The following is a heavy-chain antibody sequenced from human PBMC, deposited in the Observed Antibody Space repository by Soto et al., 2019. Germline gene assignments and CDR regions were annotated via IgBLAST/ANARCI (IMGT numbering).Heavy chain of an antibody. D-gene: IGHD3-10*01. CDR1: GYTFTDYY. V-gene: IGHV1-2*04. Sequence: QVQLVQSGAAVKKPGASVKVSCKASGYTFTDYYMHWVRQAPGQRLEWMGWINPNSGTTNYAQKVQGWVTMTRDTSITTVYMEVSRLRSDDTAVYYCARVPRGVYYGMDVWGQGTTVTVSS. CDR3: ARVPRGVYYGMDV. J-gene: IGHJ6*02. CDR2: INPNSGTT.